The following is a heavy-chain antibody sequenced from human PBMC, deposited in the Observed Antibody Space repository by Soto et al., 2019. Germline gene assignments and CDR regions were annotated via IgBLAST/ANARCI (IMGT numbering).Heavy chain of an antibody. CDR3: ARHHTIAAYYYYMDV. Sequence: QLQLQESGPGLVKPSETLSLTCTVSGASITSSACYWGWIRQPPGKGLEDIGTIYYSGNSYYNPSLKSRVTMSVDTSNNQFSLKLSSVTAADTAIYFCARHHTIAAYYYYMDVWGKGTTVTVSS. CDR2: IYYSGNS. D-gene: IGHD2-2*01. CDR1: GASITSSACY. J-gene: IGHJ6*03. V-gene: IGHV4-39*01.